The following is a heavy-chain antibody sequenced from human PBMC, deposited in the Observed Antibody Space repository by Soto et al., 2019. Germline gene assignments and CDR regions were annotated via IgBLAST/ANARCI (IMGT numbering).Heavy chain of an antibody. D-gene: IGHD1-26*01. CDR1: GGTFSSYA. CDR2: IIPIFGTA. J-gene: IGHJ3*02. V-gene: IGHV1-69*01. Sequence: QVQLVQSGAEVKKPGSSVKVSCKASGGTFSSYAISWVRQAPGQGLEWMGGIIPIFGTANYAQKFQGRVTITADESTSTAYMELSSLRSEDTAVYYCARIVGATTAEGGAFDIWGQGTMVTVSS. CDR3: ARIVGATTAEGGAFDI.